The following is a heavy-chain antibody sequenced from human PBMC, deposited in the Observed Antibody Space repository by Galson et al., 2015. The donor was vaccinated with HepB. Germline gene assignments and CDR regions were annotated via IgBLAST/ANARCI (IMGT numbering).Heavy chain of an antibody. D-gene: IGHD3-10*01. V-gene: IGHV3-21*05. J-gene: IGHJ4*02. Sequence: SLRLSCAASGSTFSSDNMSWVRQAPGPGLEWVSYINSGSSYIYYAHSVRGRVTISRDDSKNSLFLEMKSLRAEDTAVYFCARGGTDLWFGELLAPPHFDYWGQGALVTVSS. CDR1: GSTFSSDN. CDR2: INSGSSYI. CDR3: ARGGTDLWFGELLAPPHFDY.